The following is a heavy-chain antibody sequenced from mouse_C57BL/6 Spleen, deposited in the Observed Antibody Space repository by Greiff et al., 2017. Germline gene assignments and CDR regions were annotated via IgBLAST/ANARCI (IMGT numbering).Heavy chain of an antibody. J-gene: IGHJ4*01. V-gene: IGHV5-16*01. Sequence: DVQLVESEGGLVQPGSSMKLSCTASGFTFSDYYMAWVRQVPEKGLEWVANINYDGSSTYYLDSLKSRFIISRDNAKNILYLQMSSLKSEDTATYYCARGCYGSYYAMDYWGQGTSVTVSS. CDR3: ARGCYGSYYAMDY. CDR2: INYDGSST. CDR1: GFTFSDYY. D-gene: IGHD1-1*01.